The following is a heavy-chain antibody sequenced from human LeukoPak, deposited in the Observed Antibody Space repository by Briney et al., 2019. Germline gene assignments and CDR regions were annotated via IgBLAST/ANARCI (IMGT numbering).Heavy chain of an antibody. D-gene: IGHD6-13*01. CDR3: ASWKIAAAGRRGFDY. Sequence: SETLSLTCTVSGGSISSSSYYWGWIRQPPGKGLEWIGSIYYSGSTYYNPSLKSRVTISVDTSKNQFSLKLSSVTAADTAVYFCASWKIAAAGRRGFDYWGQGTLVTVSS. CDR1: GGSISSSSYY. CDR2: IYYSGST. J-gene: IGHJ4*02. V-gene: IGHV4-39*07.